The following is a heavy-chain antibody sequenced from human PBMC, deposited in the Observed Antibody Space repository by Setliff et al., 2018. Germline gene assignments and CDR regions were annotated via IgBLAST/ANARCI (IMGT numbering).Heavy chain of an antibody. D-gene: IGHD2-15*01. CDR2: INYSGIT. J-gene: IGHJ3*02. CDR3: ARLPGYCNGGNCYGYYTFDI. V-gene: IGHV4-39*01. CDR1: GDSISSSSYY. Sequence: SETLSLTCSVSGDSISSSSYYWGWILQPPGKGLEWIGSINYSGITYYSPSLKSRVIVSVDTSKNQFSLKLSSVTAADTAVYYCARLPGYCNGGNCYGYYTFDIWGQGTMVTVSS.